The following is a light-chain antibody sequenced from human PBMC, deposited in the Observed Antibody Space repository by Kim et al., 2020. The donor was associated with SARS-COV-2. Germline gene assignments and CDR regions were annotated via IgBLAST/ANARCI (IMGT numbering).Light chain of an antibody. Sequence: GQSITISCTGTGSGVGDYNLVSWYLHNPGKAPKLIIYEVRKPPSGVSNRFSGSKSGNTASLTISGLQAEDEADYSCCSYAGSTTYVFGTGTKVTVL. J-gene: IGLJ1*01. CDR2: EVR. CDR1: GSGVGDYNL. CDR3: CSYAGSTTYV. V-gene: IGLV2-23*02.